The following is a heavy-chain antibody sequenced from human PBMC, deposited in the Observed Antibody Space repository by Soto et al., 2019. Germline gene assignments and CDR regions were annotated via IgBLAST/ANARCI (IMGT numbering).Heavy chain of an antibody. CDR2: IYWNDDK. CDR1: GFSLSTSGVG. J-gene: IGHJ6*02. V-gene: IGHV2-5*01. CDR3: AHSRGVLRYFDWLFPMDV. D-gene: IGHD3-9*01. Sequence: SGPTLVNPTQTLTLTCTFSGFSLSTSGVGVGWIRQPPGKALEWLALIYWNDDKRYSPSLKSRLTITKDTSKNQVVLTTTNMDPVDTATYYCAHSRGVLRYFDWLFPMDVWGQGTTVTVSS.